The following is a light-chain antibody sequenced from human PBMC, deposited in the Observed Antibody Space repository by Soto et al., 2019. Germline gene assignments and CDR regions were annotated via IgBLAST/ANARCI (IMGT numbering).Light chain of an antibody. J-gene: IGKJ3*01. CDR2: KAS. V-gene: IGKV1-5*03. CDR1: QSISSW. Sequence: DIQMTQSPSTLSASVGDRVTITCRASQSISSWLAWYQQKPGKAPKLLINKASSLESGVPSRFSGSGSGTDFTLTISCLQSEDFATYYCQQYYSYSTFGPGTKVDIK. CDR3: QQYYSYST.